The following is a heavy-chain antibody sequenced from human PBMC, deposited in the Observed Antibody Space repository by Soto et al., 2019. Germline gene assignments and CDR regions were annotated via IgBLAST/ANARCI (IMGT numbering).Heavy chain of an antibody. CDR1: GFTFSSYA. D-gene: IGHD2-2*01. CDR3: AKAGRILVVPAE. V-gene: IGHV3-23*01. CDR2: ISGSGGST. Sequence: EVQLLESGGGLVQPGGSLRLSCAASGFTFSSYAMSWVRQAPGKGLEWVSAISGSGGSTYYADSVKGRFTISRDNSKNTLYLQINTVRAENAAIYYCAKAGRILVVPAEWGQGKLVTLSS. J-gene: IGHJ3*01.